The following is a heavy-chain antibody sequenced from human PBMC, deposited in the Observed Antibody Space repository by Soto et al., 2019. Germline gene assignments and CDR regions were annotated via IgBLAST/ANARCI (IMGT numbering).Heavy chain of an antibody. CDR2: IIPISGTT. J-gene: IGHJ3*02. CDR1: GGPFSNYA. Sequence: QVHLLQSGAEVKKPGSSVKVSCQASGGPFSNYALSWVRQAPGHGLEWMGGIIPISGTTDYAQKFQARVTITADESTNTAYMELSSLRADDTAVYYCARLPSVLPVVDMWGQGTLVTVSS. CDR3: ARLPSVLPVVDM. V-gene: IGHV1-69*01.